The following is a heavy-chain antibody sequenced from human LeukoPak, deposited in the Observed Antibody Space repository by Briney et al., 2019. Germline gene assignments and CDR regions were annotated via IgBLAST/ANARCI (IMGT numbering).Heavy chain of an antibody. D-gene: IGHD6-13*01. CDR1: GFTVTSDY. Sequence: GGSLRLSCAASGFTVTSDYMSWVRQAPGKGLEWVSLIRSSGGSTYYADSVKGRFTISRDISKNMLYLQMNSLRGEDTAVYYCAKDLGGSSWPIFQHWGQGALVSVP. CDR3: AKDLGGSSWPIFQH. CDR2: IRSSGGST. J-gene: IGHJ1*01. V-gene: IGHV3-23*01.